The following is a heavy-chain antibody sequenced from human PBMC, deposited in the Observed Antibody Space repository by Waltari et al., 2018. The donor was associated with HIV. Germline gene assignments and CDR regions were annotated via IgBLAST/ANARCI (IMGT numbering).Heavy chain of an antibody. Sequence: EVLSVEAAGGLVRPGGSLGPSCVGYRCNIVGVLVAWVRQVPGKGLQWGAKINGDGSEKFYVDSLKGRFIISRDNAKNSVFLQMNRLRADDTAIYYCARDLTPTAGPFNYYYGLDVWGQGATVTVST. CDR3: ARDLTPTAGPFNYYYGLDV. D-gene: IGHD3-10*01. CDR1: RCNIVGVL. J-gene: IGHJ6*01. CDR2: INGDGSEK. V-gene: IGHV3-7*01.